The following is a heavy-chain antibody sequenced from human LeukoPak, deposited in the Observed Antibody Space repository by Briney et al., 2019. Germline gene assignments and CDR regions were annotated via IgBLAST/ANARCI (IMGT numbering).Heavy chain of an antibody. CDR2: IRYDGSNK. D-gene: IGHD3-10*01. V-gene: IGHV3-30*02. CDR1: GFTFSSYG. CDR3: AKAGNYGSGSYRNFYYFDY. Sequence: GGSLRLSCAASGFTFSSYGMHWVRQAPGKGLEWVAFIRYDGSNKYYADSVKGRFTISRDNSKNTLYLQMNSLRAEDTAVYYCAKAGNYGSGSYRNFYYFDYWGQGTLVTVSS. J-gene: IGHJ4*02.